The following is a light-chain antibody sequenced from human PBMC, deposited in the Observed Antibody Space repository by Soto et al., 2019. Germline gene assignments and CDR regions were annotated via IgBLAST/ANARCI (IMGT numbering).Light chain of an antibody. V-gene: IGLV2-8*01. J-gene: IGLJ1*01. Sequence: QSALTQPPSASGSPGQSVTISCTGTSSDVGRYNYVSWYQQHPGKAPKLMIYEVSERPSGVPDRFSGSKSGNTASLTVSGLQAEDEADYYCSSFAGSNNPYVFGTGTKLTVL. CDR3: SSFAGSNNPYV. CDR1: SSDVGRYNY. CDR2: EVS.